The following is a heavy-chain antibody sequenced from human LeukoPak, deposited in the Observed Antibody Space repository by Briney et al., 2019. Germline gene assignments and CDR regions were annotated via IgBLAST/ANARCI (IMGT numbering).Heavy chain of an antibody. CDR2: TKNKANSYTA. Sequence: GGSLRLSCAASGFTFNDHDMDWVRQAPGKGLEWVGRTKNKANSYTAEYAASVKGRFTISRDDSKNSLHLQTNSLKTEDTAVYYCVRSYGYSDSWGQGTLVTVSS. V-gene: IGHV3-72*01. D-gene: IGHD5-18*01. CDR1: GFTFNDHD. CDR3: VRSYGYSDS. J-gene: IGHJ4*02.